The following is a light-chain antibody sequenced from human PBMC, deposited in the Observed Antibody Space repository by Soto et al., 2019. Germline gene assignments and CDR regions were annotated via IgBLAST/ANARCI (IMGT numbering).Light chain of an antibody. J-gene: IGLJ2*01. CDR1: SSNLGAGFD. Sequence: QSVLTQPPSVSGAPGQRVTISCTWTSSNLGAGFDVHWYQKLPGTAPKLLIFDNTNRPSGVPDRFSASRSGTSASLAITGLQAGDEDDYFCQSYDSSLSGSVVFGGGTKLTVL. CDR3: QSYDSSLSGSVV. V-gene: IGLV1-40*01. CDR2: DNT.